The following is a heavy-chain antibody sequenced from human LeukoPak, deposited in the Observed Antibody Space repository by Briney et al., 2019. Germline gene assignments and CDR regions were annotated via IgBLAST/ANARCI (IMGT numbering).Heavy chain of an antibody. V-gene: IGHV3-23*01. CDR1: GFTFSSYV. J-gene: IGHJ5*02. D-gene: IGHD2-2*01. CDR3: AKGGYCSSTSCYVGWFDP. CDR2: ISGGGST. Sequence: GGSLRLSCAASGFTFSSYVMNWVRQAPGKGLEWVSVISGGGSTYYADSVKGRFTISRDNSKNTVFLQMNSLRAEDTAVYYCAKGGYCSSTSCYVGWFDPWGQGTLVTVSS.